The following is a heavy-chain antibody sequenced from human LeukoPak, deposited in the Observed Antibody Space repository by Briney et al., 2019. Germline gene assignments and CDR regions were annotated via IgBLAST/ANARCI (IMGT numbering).Heavy chain of an antibody. V-gene: IGHV1-2*02. Sequence: ASVKVSCKASGYTFTGYYMHWVRQAPGQGLEWMGWINPNSGGTNYAQKFQGRVTMTRDTSISTAYMELSRLRSDDTAVYCCARLGGELVPFFDYWGQGTLVTVSS. D-gene: IGHD6-13*01. CDR3: ARLGGELVPFFDY. CDR1: GYTFTGYY. J-gene: IGHJ4*02. CDR2: INPNSGGT.